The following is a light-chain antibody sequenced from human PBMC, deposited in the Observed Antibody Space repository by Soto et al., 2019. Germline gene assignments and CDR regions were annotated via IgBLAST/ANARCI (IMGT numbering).Light chain of an antibody. CDR2: GAS. J-gene: IGKJ1*01. Sequence: DIVLTQSPGTLSLSPGERSTLSCMSSQTVSSSSLAWYQQKPGQAPRLLIYGASIRATGIPDRFSGSGSGTEFTLTISRLEPEDFAVYYCQQYGKSPGTFGQGTKVDIK. CDR1: QTVSSSS. CDR3: QQYGKSPGT. V-gene: IGKV3-20*01.